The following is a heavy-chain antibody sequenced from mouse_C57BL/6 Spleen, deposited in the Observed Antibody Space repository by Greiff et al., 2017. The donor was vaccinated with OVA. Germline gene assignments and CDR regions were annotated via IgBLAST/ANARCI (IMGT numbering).Heavy chain of an antibody. Sequence: DVQLVESEGGLVQPGSSMKLSCTASGFTFSDYYMAWVRQVPEKGLEWVANINYDGSSTYYLDSLKSRFIISRDNAKNILYLQMSSLKSEDTATYYCARAVGYHWYFDVWGTGTTVTVSS. V-gene: IGHV5-16*01. CDR2: INYDGSST. D-gene: IGHD2-2*01. J-gene: IGHJ1*03. CDR1: GFTFSDYY. CDR3: ARAVGYHWYFDV.